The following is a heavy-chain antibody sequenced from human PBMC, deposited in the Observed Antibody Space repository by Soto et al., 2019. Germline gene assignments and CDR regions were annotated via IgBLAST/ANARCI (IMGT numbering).Heavy chain of an antibody. CDR3: AAGVRYFDWLFPGDY. J-gene: IGHJ4*02. D-gene: IGHD3-9*01. Sequence: SVKVSCKASGFTFTTSAVQWVRQARGQRLEWIGWIVVGSGNTNYAQKFQERVTITRDMSTSTAYMELSSLRSEDTAVYYCAAGVRYFDWLFPGDYWGQGTLVTVSS. CDR1: GFTFTTSA. V-gene: IGHV1-58*01. CDR2: IVVGSGNT.